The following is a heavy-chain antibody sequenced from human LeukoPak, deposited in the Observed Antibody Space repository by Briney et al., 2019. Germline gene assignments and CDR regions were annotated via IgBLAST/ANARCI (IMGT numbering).Heavy chain of an antibody. CDR1: GFTFSSYA. CDR3: ATNRGYSYGSGDY. V-gene: IGHV3-23*01. Sequence: SGGSLRLSCTAFGFTFSSYAMSWVRQAPGKGLEWVSAISGSGGSTYYADSVKGRFTISRDNSKNTLYLQMNSLRAEDTAVYYCATNRGYSYGSGDYWGQGTLVTVSS. CDR2: ISGSGGST. D-gene: IGHD5-18*01. J-gene: IGHJ4*02.